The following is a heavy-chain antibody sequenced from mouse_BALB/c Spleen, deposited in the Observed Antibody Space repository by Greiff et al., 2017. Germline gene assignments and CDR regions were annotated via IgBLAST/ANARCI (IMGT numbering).Heavy chain of an antibody. D-gene: IGHD1-2*01. V-gene: IGHV5-6-4*01. CDR1: GFTFSSYT. Sequence: EVKLVESGGGLVKPGGSLKLSCAASGFTFSSYTMSWVRQTPEKRLEWVATISSGGSYTYYPDSVKGRFTISRDNAKNTLYLQMSSLKSEDTAMYYCTRDPAKDYWGQGTTLTVSS. J-gene: IGHJ2*01. CDR2: ISSGGSYT. CDR3: TRDPAKDY.